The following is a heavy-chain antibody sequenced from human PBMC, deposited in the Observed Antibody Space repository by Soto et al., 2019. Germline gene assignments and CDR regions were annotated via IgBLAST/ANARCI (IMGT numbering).Heavy chain of an antibody. V-gene: IGHV3-23*01. J-gene: IGHJ4*02. CDR2: ISGSGGST. Sequence: GGSLRLSCAASGFTFSSYAMSWVRQAPGKGLEWVSAISGSGGSTYYADSVKGRFTISRDNSKNTLYLQMNSLRAEDTAVYYCAKDQYSSSWHTPFDYWGQGTLVTVSS. CDR1: GFTFSSYA. D-gene: IGHD6-13*01. CDR3: AKDQYSSSWHTPFDY.